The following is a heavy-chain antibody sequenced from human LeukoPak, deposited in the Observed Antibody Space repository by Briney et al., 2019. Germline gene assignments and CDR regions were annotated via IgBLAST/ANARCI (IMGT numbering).Heavy chain of an antibody. V-gene: IGHV3-23*05. CDR1: GFSLGEYA. D-gene: IGHD2-21*01. J-gene: IGHJ4*02. CDR2: ISGSST. Sequence: PGGSLRLSCAASGFSLGEYAMSWVRQAPGKGPEWVSAISGSSTYYSGSVKGRFTISRDTSKTTVYLQMNVLREDATALYYCVKGPQVGDGYHPDYWGQGTLVTVS. CDR3: VKGPQVGDGYHPDY.